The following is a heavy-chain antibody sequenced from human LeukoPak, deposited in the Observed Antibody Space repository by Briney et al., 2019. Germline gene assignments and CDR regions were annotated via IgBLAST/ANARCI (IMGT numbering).Heavy chain of an antibody. Sequence: GGSLRLSCAASGFTFSCYAMHWVRQAPGKGLEYGSAISSNGGSTYYANSVKGRFTISRDNSKNTLYLQMGSLGAEDMAVYYCARGRTAAVAGRNWFDPWGQGTLVTVSS. V-gene: IGHV3-64*01. D-gene: IGHD6-19*01. CDR1: GFTFSCYA. CDR2: ISSNGGST. J-gene: IGHJ5*02. CDR3: ARGRTAAVAGRNWFDP.